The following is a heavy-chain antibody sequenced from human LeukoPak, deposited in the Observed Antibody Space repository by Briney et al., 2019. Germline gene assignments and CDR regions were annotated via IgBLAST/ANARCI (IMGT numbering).Heavy chain of an antibody. Sequence: ASVKVSCKASGYTFTGYYMHWVRQAPGQGLEWMGWINPNSGGTNYAQKFQGRVTMTRDTSISTAYMELSRLRSDDTAVYYCARERVGALVYYYDSSGYNRGWFDHWGQGTLVTVSS. D-gene: IGHD3-22*01. CDR1: GYTFTGYY. V-gene: IGHV1-2*02. J-gene: IGHJ5*02. CDR3: ARERVGALVYYYDSSGYNRGWFDH. CDR2: INPNSGGT.